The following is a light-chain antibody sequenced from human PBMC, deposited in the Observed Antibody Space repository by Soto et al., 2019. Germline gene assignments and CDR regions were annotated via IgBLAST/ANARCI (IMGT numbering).Light chain of an antibody. CDR2: GAS. CDR3: QQYGSSLT. J-gene: IGKJ1*01. V-gene: IGKV3-20*01. Sequence: EIVLTQSPGTLSLSPGERATLSCRASQSVSSSYLAWYQQKPGQAPRLLIYGASSRATGIPDRFSGSGSGTYFTLTIIRLEPEDFAVYYFQQYGSSLTFVQVTKVEI. CDR1: QSVSSSY.